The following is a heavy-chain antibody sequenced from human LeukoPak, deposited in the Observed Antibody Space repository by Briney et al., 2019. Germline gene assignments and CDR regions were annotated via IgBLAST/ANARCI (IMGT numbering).Heavy chain of an antibody. J-gene: IGHJ4*02. V-gene: IGHV3-23*01. Sequence: PGGSLRLSCAASGFTSTNYAMTLVRQAPGKGLEWVSVLIGSSGSTDYADSVKGRFTISRDISKNTLFLQMNSLRAEDTAIYYCAKGAYDYIEIAYFDSWGQGTLVTVSS. CDR1: GFTSTNYA. CDR3: AKGAYDYIEIAYFDS. D-gene: IGHD5-12*01. CDR2: LIGSSGST.